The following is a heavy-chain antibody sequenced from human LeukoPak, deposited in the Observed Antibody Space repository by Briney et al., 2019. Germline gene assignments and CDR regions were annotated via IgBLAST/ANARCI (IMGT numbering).Heavy chain of an antibody. D-gene: IGHD6-19*01. V-gene: IGHV4-34*01. CDR3: ARGIAMAYFDY. J-gene: IGHJ4*02. CDR2: INHSGST. CDR1: GGSFSVYY. Sequence: SETLSLTCAVYGGSFSVYYWSWIRQPPGKGLEWIGEINHSGSTNYNPSLKSRVTISVDTSKNQFSLKLSSVTAADTAVYYCARGIAMAYFDYWSQGTLVTVSS.